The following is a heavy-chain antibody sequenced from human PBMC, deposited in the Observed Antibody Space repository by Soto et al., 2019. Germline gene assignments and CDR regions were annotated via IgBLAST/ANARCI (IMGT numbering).Heavy chain of an antibody. CDR2: IIPILGIA. CDR3: ARGLGYCSGGSCSPYYYYYMDV. CDR1: GGTFSSYT. J-gene: IGHJ6*03. D-gene: IGHD2-15*01. V-gene: IGHV1-69*02. Sequence: RASVKVSCKASGGTFSSYTISWVRQAPGQGLEWMGRIIPILGIANYAQKFQGRVTITADKSTSTAYMELSSLRSEDTAVYYCARGLGYCSGGSCSPYYYYYMDVWGKGTTVTVSS.